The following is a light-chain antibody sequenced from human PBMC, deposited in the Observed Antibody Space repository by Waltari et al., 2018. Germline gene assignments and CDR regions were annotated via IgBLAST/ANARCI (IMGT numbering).Light chain of an antibody. CDR1: QSISSY. V-gene: IGKV1-39*01. Sequence: DIQMTQSPSSLSASVGDRVTITCRASQSISSYLNRYQQKPGKAPKLLIYAASSLQSGVPSRFSGSRSGTDFTLTIRSLQPEDFATYSCQQSYSTPIFTFGPGTKVDIK. CDR2: AAS. CDR3: QQSYSTPIFT. J-gene: IGKJ3*01.